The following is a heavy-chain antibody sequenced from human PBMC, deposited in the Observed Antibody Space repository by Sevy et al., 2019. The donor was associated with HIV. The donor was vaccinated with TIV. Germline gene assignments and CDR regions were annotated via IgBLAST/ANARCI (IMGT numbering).Heavy chain of an antibody. Sequence: GGSLRLSCAASGFTFSSYAMSWVRQAPGKGLEWVSAISGSGGSTHYADSVKGRFTISRDNSKNTLYLQMNSLRAEDTAVYYCAKRSGIVGATKGAFDIWGQGTMVTVSS. CDR3: AKRSGIVGATKGAFDI. V-gene: IGHV3-23*01. CDR2: ISGSGGST. CDR1: GFTFSSYA. D-gene: IGHD1-26*01. J-gene: IGHJ3*02.